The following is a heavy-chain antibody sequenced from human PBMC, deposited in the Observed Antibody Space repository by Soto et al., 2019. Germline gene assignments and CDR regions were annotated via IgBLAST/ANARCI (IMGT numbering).Heavy chain of an antibody. V-gene: IGHV1-69*13. D-gene: IGHD2-2*01. CDR2: IIPIFGTA. CDR3: ARAIVVPAAKTNDYYYYYGMDV. J-gene: IGHJ6*02. CDR1: GGTFSSYA. Sequence: ASVKVSCKASGGTFSSYAISWVRQAPGQGLEWMGGIIPIFGTANYAQKFQGRVTITADESTSTAYMELSSLRSEDTAVYYCARAIVVPAAKTNDYYYYYGMDVWGQGTTVTVSS.